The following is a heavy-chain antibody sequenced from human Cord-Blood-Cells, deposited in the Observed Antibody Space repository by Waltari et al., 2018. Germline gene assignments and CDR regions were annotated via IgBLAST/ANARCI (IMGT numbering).Heavy chain of an antibody. CDR3: ARGGSSSFDY. CDR2: ISSSSSYI. D-gene: IGHD6-6*01. Sequence: EVQLVESGGGLVKPGGSLRLSCAASGLPFSSYSMNWVRQAPGKGLEWVSSISSSSSYIYYADSVKGRFTISRDNAKNSLYLQMNSLRAEDTAVYYCARGGSSSFDYWGQGTLVTVSS. V-gene: IGHV3-21*01. J-gene: IGHJ4*02. CDR1: GLPFSSYS.